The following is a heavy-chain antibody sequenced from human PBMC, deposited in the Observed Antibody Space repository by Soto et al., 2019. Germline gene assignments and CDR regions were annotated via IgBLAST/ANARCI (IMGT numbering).Heavy chain of an antibody. D-gene: IGHD3-22*01. V-gene: IGHV4-59*01. Sequence: NPSETLSLTCTVSGGSIRGYYCTWIRQPPGKGLEWIGYMYYSGGTNYNPSLKSRVTISVDTSQNQFSLKVSSVTAADTAIYYCARMFHYYDGGYFDYWGQGALVTVSS. CDR1: GGSIRGYY. CDR3: ARMFHYYDGGYFDY. CDR2: MYYSGGT. J-gene: IGHJ4*02.